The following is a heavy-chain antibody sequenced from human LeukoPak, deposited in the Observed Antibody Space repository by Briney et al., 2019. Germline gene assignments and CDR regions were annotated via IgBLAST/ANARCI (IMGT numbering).Heavy chain of an antibody. CDR1: GDSISTYY. CDR2: IYHSGST. J-gene: IGHJ4*02. V-gene: IGHV4-59*01. D-gene: IGHD1-1*01. Sequence: SETLSFTCTVSGDSISTYYWSWIRQSPGKGLEWIGYIYHSGSTEYNPSLKSRVTISVDTSKKQFSLKLSSVTAADTAVYYCARDGYGCVDYWGQGTLVTVSS. CDR3: ARDGYGCVDY.